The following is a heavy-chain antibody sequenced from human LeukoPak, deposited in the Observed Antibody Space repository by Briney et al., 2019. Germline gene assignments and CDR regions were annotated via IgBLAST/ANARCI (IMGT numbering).Heavy chain of an antibody. CDR3: ATIRGYTAMVPFWYFDY. Sequence: ASVKVSCKASGYTFTSYGISWVRQAPGQGLEWMGWISVYNGDTNYAQKLQGRVTMTTDTSTDTAYMELSSLRSEDTAVYYCATIRGYTAMVPFWYFDYWGQGTLVTVSS. CDR1: GYTFTSYG. D-gene: IGHD5-18*01. V-gene: IGHV1-18*01. J-gene: IGHJ4*02. CDR2: ISVYNGDT.